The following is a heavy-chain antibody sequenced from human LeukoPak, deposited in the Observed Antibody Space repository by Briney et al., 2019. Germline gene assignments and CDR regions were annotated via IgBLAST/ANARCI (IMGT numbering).Heavy chain of an antibody. D-gene: IGHD3-10*01. CDR2: IYPGDSDT. Sequence: GESLKISCKDSGYSFTSYWIGWVRQMPGKGLEWMGIIYPGDSDTRYSPSFQGQVTISADKSISTAYLQWSSLKASDTAMYYCARRNYGSGSYYRPYNWFDPWGQGTLVTVSS. V-gene: IGHV5-51*01. J-gene: IGHJ5*02. CDR3: ARRNYGSGSYYRPYNWFDP. CDR1: GYSFTSYW.